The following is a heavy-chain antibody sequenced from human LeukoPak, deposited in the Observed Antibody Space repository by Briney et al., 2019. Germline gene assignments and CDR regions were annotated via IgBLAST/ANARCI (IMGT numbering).Heavy chain of an antibody. V-gene: IGHV3-21*06. J-gene: IGHJ4*02. CDR1: GFPFSSYN. Sequence: GSLRLFCAASGFPFSSYNMKWVRQAPGKGLEWVSSISSTSIYIYYADSVKGRFTISRDNAKNSLYLQMNSLRAEDTAVYYCAREEDFDYWGQGTLVTVSS. CDR3: AREEDFDY. CDR2: ISSTSIYI.